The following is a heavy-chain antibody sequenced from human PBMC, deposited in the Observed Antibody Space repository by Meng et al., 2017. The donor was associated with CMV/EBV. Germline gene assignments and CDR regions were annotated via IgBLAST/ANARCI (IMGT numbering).Heavy chain of an antibody. V-gene: IGHV1-69*05. J-gene: IGHJ6*02. CDR1: GGTFSSYA. CDR2: IIPIFGTA. D-gene: IGHD1-20*01. Sequence: SVKVSCKASGGTFSSYAISWVRQAPGQGLEWMGGIIPIFGTANYAQKFQGRVTITTDESTSTAYMELSSLRSEDTAVYYCARDATGITGTQSYYYYYGMDVWGQGTTVTVSS. CDR3: ARDATGITGTQSYYYYYGMDV.